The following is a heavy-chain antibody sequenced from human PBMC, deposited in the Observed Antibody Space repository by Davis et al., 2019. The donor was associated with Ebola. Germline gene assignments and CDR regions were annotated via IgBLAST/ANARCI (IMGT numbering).Heavy chain of an antibody. D-gene: IGHD2-2*01. CDR3: ARGRGYCSSTSCYLFDY. J-gene: IGHJ4*02. CDR2: IKQDGSEK. CDR1: GFNFRSYG. V-gene: IGHV3-7*03. Sequence: GESLKISCAASGFNFRSYGMHWVRQAPDKGLEWVANIKQDGSEKYYVDSVKGRFTISRDNAKNSLYLQMNSLRAEDTAVYYCARGRGYCSSTSCYLFDYWGQGTLVTVSS.